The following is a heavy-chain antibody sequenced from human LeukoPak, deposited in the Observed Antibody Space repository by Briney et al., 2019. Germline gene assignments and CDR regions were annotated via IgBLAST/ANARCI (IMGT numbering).Heavy chain of an antibody. Sequence: PGGSLRLSCAASGFTFSSYGMHWVRQAPGKGLEWVANIKQDGSDKYYVDSVKGRFTVSKDNAKSSLYLQMNSLRAEDTAVYYCARAWIELWSHDYWGQGTLVTVSS. CDR2: IKQDGSDK. J-gene: IGHJ4*02. V-gene: IGHV3-7*03. D-gene: IGHD5-18*01. CDR3: ARAWIELWSHDY. CDR1: GFTFSSYG.